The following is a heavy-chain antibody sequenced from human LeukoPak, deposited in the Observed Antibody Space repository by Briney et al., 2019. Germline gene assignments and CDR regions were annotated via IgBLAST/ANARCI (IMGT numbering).Heavy chain of an antibody. Sequence: AGGSLRLSCAASGLTFDDYGMSWVRQAPGKGLEWVSGINWNGGSTGYADSVKGRFTTSRDNAKNSLYLQMNSLRAEDTALYYCARWGDYVWGSYRPEDYWGQGTLVTVSS. J-gene: IGHJ4*02. CDR1: GLTFDDYG. D-gene: IGHD3-16*02. CDR2: INWNGGST. V-gene: IGHV3-20*04. CDR3: ARWGDYVWGSYRPEDY.